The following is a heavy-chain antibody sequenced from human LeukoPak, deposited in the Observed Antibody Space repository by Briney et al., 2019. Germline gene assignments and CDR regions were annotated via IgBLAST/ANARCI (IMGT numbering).Heavy chain of an antibody. CDR3: ATVSGSGSFGY. CDR2: IIPIFGTA. D-gene: IGHD3-10*01. Sequence: VKVSFKASGGTFSSYAIRWVRQAPGQGPEWMGGIIPIFGTANYAQKFQGRVTITADESTSTSYMELSSLRSEDTAVYYCATVSGSGSFGYWGQGTLVTVSS. J-gene: IGHJ4*02. V-gene: IGHV1-69*13. CDR1: GGTFSSYA.